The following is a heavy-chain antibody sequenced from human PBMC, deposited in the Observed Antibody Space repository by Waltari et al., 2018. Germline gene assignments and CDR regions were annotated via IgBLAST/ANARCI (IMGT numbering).Heavy chain of an antibody. CDR3: AKDRRSGSYYSDY. D-gene: IGHD1-26*01. V-gene: IGHV3-30*02. Sequence: QVQLVESGGGVVQPGGSLRLSCAASGFTFSSYGMHWVRQAPGKGLEWVAFIRYDGSNKYYADSVKGRFTISRDNSKNTLYLQMNSLRAEDTAVYYCAKDRRSGSYYSDYWGQGTLVTVSS. CDR1: GFTFSSYG. CDR2: IRYDGSNK. J-gene: IGHJ4*02.